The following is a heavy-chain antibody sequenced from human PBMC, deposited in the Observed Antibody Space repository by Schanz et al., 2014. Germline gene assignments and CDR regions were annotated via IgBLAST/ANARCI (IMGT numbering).Heavy chain of an antibody. V-gene: IGHV3-66*01. CDR2: SDNGIST. J-gene: IGHJ3*01. D-gene: IGHD3-22*01. CDR3: ARGREVVAKIFDV. Sequence: VQLVESGGGVVRPGGSLRLSCAASGFTVSNSYIHWVRQAPGKGLEWVSGISDNGISTYYADSVKGRFTISRDNAKNSLFLQMNSLRAEDTGVYYCARGREVVAKIFDVWGQGTMXTVSS. CDR1: GFTVSNSY.